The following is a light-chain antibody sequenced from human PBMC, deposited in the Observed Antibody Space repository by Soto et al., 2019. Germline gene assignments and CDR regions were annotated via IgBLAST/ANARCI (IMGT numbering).Light chain of an antibody. V-gene: IGKV1-5*01. CDR1: QSIVRW. J-gene: IGKJ1*01. CDR3: QQYDTYPWT. Sequence: DSQMTQSPSTLSASVEDRVTITCRASQSIVRWLAWYQQKPGKAPNLLIYDASTLKSGVPSRFSGSGSGTEFTLTISSLQPDDFATYYCQQYDTYPWTFGQGTKVDI. CDR2: DAS.